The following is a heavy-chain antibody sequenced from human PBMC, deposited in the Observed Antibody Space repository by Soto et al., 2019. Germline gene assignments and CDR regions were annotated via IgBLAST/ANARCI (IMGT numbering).Heavy chain of an antibody. V-gene: IGHV3-15*07. CDR3: TTPYASYYYDSSGFQPPLYYYYGIDV. CDR1: GFTFSNAW. Sequence: GGSLRLSCAASGFTFSNAWMNWVRQAPGKGLEWVGRIKSKTDGGTTDYAAPVKGRFTISRDDSKNTLYLQMNSLKTGETAVYYCTTPYASYYYDSSGFQPPLYYYYGIDVWGQGTTVTVSS. CDR2: IKSKTDGGTT. D-gene: IGHD3-22*01. J-gene: IGHJ6*02.